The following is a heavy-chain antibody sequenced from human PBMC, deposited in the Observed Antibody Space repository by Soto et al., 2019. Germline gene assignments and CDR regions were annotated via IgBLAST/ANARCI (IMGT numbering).Heavy chain of an antibody. D-gene: IGHD6-13*01. J-gene: IGHJ6*02. V-gene: IGHV1-69*13. CDR2: IIPIFGTA. CDR1: GGTFSSYA. Sequence: ASVKVSCKASGGTFSSYAISWVRQAPGQGLEWMGGIIPIFGTANYAQKFQGRVTITADESTSTAYMELSSLRSEDTAVYYFARDWEQQPSDYYYYGMDVWGQGTTVTVSS. CDR3: ARDWEQQPSDYYYYGMDV.